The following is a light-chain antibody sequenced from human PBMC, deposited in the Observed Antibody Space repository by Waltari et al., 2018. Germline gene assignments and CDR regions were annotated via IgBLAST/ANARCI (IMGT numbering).Light chain of an antibody. J-gene: IGLJ2*01. CDR1: SGHSSYA. CDR2: LNSSGSH. V-gene: IGLV4-69*01. CDR3: QTWGTGVV. Sequence: QLVLTQSPSASASLGASVKLTCTLSSGHSSYAIAWHQQQPEKGPRYLMKLNSSGSHSKGAGIPDRVSGSSSGAERYLTISSLQSEDEADYYCQTWGTGVVFGGGTKLTVL.